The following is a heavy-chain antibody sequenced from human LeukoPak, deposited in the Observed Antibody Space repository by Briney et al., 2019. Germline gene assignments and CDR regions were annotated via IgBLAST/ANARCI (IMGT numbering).Heavy chain of an antibody. Sequence: PGGSLRLSCAASGFTFSSYAMSWVRQAPGKGLEWVSAISGSGGSTYYADSVKGRFTTSRDNSKNTLYLQMNSLRAEDTAVYYCAKDLSSGWYEANWFDPWGQGTLVTVSS. V-gene: IGHV3-23*01. D-gene: IGHD6-19*01. J-gene: IGHJ5*02. CDR2: ISGSGGST. CDR3: AKDLSSGWYEANWFDP. CDR1: GFTFSSYA.